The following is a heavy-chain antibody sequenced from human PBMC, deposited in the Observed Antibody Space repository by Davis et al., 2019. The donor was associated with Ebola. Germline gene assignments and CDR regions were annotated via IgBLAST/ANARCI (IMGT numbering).Heavy chain of an antibody. D-gene: IGHD6-19*01. V-gene: IGHV3-7*01. CDR1: GFTFGDYW. CDR3: AKDSGWQMSP. J-gene: IGHJ5*02. Sequence: GESLKISCAASGFTFGDYWMTWVRQAPGKGLEWVGKIKYDGSDKYYVDSVKGRFTISRDNAKNSLYLQMNSLTVEDTAIYYCAKDSGWQMSPWGQGTLVIASS. CDR2: IKYDGSDK.